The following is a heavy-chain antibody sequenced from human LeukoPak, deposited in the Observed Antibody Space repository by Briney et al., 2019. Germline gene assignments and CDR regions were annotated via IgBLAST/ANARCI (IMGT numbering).Heavy chain of an antibody. CDR3: ARVRALTWHWDY. V-gene: IGHV3-7*01. J-gene: IGHJ4*02. CDR1: GFPFSNYW. Sequence: PGGSLRLSCTASGFPFSNYWMSWVRQAPGKGLEWVANIKQDGSEKYYVDSAKGRFTISRDNAKNSLYLQMNSLRAEDTAVYFCARVRALTWHWDYWGQGTLVTVSS. D-gene: IGHD1-1*01. CDR2: IKQDGSEK.